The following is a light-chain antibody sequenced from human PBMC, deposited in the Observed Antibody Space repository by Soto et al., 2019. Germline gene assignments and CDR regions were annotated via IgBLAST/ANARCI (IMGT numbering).Light chain of an antibody. J-gene: IGKJ4*01. V-gene: IGKV3-11*01. CDR3: QQRHIWPLT. Sequence: EIVLTQSPDSLSLSPGDRATLSCRASQSVGGHLAWYQQGPGQAPRLLIFDTSVTATGIPARFSGSGSGTDLTLTITSLDPEYSAVYYCQQRHIWPLTFGGGTRLEIK. CDR2: DTS. CDR1: QSVGGH.